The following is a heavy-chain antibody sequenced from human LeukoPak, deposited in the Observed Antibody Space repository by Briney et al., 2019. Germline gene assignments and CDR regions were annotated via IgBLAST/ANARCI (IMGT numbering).Heavy chain of an antibody. CDR3: ARVTDGLWSGYPKYYYGMDV. V-gene: IGHV4-31*03. D-gene: IGHD3-3*01. CDR2: IYYSGST. CDR1: GGSISSGSYY. Sequence: SETLSLTCTVSGGSISSGSYYWSWIRQHPGKGLEWIGYIYYSGSTYYNPSLKSRVTISVDTSKNQFSLKLSSVTAADTAVYYCARVTDGLWSGYPKYYYGMDVWGQGTTVTVSS. J-gene: IGHJ6*02.